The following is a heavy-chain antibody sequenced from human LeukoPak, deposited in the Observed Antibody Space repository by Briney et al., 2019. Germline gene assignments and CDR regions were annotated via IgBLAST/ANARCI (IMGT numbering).Heavy chain of an antibody. CDR1: GFTFSSYA. CDR2: ISSSGGST. Sequence: GGSLRLSCAASGFTFSSYAMTWVRQAPGKGLEWVSSISSSGGSTYYADSVRGRFTISRDNSKNTLYLQMNSLRAEDKAIYYCAKDLVTGSLDYWGQGTLVTVSS. D-gene: IGHD3-10*01. V-gene: IGHV3-23*01. CDR3: AKDLVTGSLDY. J-gene: IGHJ4*02.